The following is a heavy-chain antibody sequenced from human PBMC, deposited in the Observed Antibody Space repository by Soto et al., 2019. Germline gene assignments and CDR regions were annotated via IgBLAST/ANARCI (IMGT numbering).Heavy chain of an antibody. V-gene: IGHV1-8*01. CDR2: MNPNSGNT. CDR3: ARGGRHYDYVWGSYSYYYGMDV. D-gene: IGHD3-16*01. J-gene: IGHJ6*02. Sequence: ASVKVSCKASGYTFTSYDINWVRQATGQGLEWMGWMNPNSGNTGYAQKFQGRVTMTRNTSISTAYMELSSLRSEDTAVYYCARGGRHYDYVWGSYSYYYGMDVWGQGTTVTVSS. CDR1: GYTFTSYD.